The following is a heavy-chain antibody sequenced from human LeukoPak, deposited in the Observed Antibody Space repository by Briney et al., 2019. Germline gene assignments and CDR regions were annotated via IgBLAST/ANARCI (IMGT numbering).Heavy chain of an antibody. V-gene: IGHV4-59*01. D-gene: IGHD3-3*01. CDR2: VYNSGSS. CDR3: ARRTDLFGNYMDV. CDR1: GGSISSDL. J-gene: IGHJ6*03. Sequence: PSETLSLTCTLSGGSISSDLWSWIWQPPGKALEWIGLVYNSGSSDYNPSLKSRVTISIDTSKNQFSLQLSSVTAADTAIYYCARRTDLFGNYMDVWGKGTTVTVSS.